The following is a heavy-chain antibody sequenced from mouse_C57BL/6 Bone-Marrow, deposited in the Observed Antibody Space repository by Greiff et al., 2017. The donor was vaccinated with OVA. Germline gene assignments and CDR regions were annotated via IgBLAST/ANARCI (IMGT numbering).Heavy chain of an antibody. CDR3: ARAGLYAMDY. CDR1: GYTFTSYW. CDR2: IHPNSGST. D-gene: IGHD3-1*01. V-gene: IGHV1-64*01. J-gene: IGHJ4*01. Sequence: QVQLKQSGAELVKPGASVKLSCKASGYTFTSYWMHWVKQRPGQGLEWIGMIHPNSGSTNYNEKFKSKATLTVDKSSSTAYMQLSSLTSEDSAVYDCARAGLYAMDYWGQGTSVTVSS.